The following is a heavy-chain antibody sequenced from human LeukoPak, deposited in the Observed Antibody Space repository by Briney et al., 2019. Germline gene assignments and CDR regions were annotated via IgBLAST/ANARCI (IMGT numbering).Heavy chain of an antibody. CDR1: GGSFSNYY. CDR3: ARRWNYGRNYYIDV. Sequence: SETLSLTCAVYGGSFSNYYWSWIRQPPAKGLEWIGEINDSGRTNYNPSLMSRVTVSVDTSKNQFSLRLTSVTATDTAVYYCARRWNYGRNYYIDVWGKGATVSVSS. CDR2: INDSGRT. J-gene: IGHJ6*03. D-gene: IGHD1-7*01. V-gene: IGHV4-34*01.